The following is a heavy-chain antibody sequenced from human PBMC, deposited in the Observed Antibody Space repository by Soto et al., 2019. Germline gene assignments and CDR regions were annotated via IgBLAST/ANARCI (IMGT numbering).Heavy chain of an antibody. CDR3: ARDYFDSSDYTTNWFDP. J-gene: IGHJ5*02. CDR2: IYHTGTA. Sequence: PSETLSLTCTVSGDSISSSSYYWGWIRQPPGKGLEWIGSIYHTGTAYYNPSLKSRVTIFVDTSKNQFSLKLTSVTAADTALYYCARDYFDSSDYTTNWFDPWGQGTLVTVSS. CDR1: GDSISSSSYY. D-gene: IGHD3-22*01. V-gene: IGHV4-39*07.